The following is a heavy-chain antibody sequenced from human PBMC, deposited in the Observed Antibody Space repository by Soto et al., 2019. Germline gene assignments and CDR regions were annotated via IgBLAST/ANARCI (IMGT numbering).Heavy chain of an antibody. Sequence: QVHLVQSGAEVTKPGSSVKVSCKASGDTFSDYTISWVRQAPGQGLEWMGGIVPIFGKPTYTQKFQGRVTITADESTTTAYMELSSLRSEDTAVYYCARGKDGSDYYFDSWGQGTLVTVSS. V-gene: IGHV1-69*01. J-gene: IGHJ4*02. CDR2: IVPIFGKP. D-gene: IGHD3-22*01. CDR3: ARGKDGSDYYFDS. CDR1: GDTFSDYT.